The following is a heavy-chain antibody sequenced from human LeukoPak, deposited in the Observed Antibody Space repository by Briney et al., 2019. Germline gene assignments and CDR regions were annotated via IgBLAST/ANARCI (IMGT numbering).Heavy chain of an antibody. Sequence: SETLSLTCTVSGGSISSYYWSWIRQPPGKGLEWIGYIYYSGSTNYNPSLKSRVTISVDTSKNQFSLKLSSVTAEDTAVYYCARVGVITMVRGVPRPGNWFHPWGQGTLVTVSS. CDR1: GGSISSYY. V-gene: IGHV4-59*01. CDR2: IYYSGST. J-gene: IGHJ5*02. CDR3: ARVGVITMVRGVPRPGNWFHP. D-gene: IGHD3-10*01.